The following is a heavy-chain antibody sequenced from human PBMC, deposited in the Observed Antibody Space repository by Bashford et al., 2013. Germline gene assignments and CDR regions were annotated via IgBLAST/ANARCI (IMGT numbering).Heavy chain of an antibody. CDR3: ARDGNTMVRGERV. Sequence: SSETLSLTCTVSGGSISSYYWSWIRQPPRKGLEWIGYIYYSGSTNYNPSLKSRVTISVDTSKNQFSLKLSSVTAADTAVYYCARDGNTMVRGERVWGKGTTVTVSS. D-gene: IGHD3-10*01. J-gene: IGHJ6*04. CDR2: IYYSGST. CDR1: GGSISSYY. V-gene: IGHV4-59*12.